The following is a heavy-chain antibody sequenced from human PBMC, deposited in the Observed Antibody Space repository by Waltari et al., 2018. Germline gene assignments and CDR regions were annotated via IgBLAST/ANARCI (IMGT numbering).Heavy chain of an antibody. V-gene: IGHV1-3*01. CDR1: GYTFTSYA. CDR2: INAGNGNT. CDR3: ATQSTAAAAYFDY. D-gene: IGHD6-13*01. Sequence: QVQLVQSGAEVKKPGASVKVSCKASGYTFTSYAMHWVRQAPGQRLEWMGWINAGNGNTKYSQKFQGRVTITADKSTSTAYMELSSLRSEDTAVYYCATQSTAAAAYFDYWGQGTLVTVSS. J-gene: IGHJ4*02.